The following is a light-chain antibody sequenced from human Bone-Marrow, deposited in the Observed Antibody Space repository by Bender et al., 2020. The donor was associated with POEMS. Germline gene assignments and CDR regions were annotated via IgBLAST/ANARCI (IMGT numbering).Light chain of an antibody. V-gene: IGLV2-23*03. CDR2: EGT. CDR1: SSDVGNYNL. Sequence: QSALTPPAFVSGSPGQSITISCTGTSSDVGNYNLVSWYQKYPGKAPKLMIYEGTKRPTGVSNRFSGSKFGNTASLTISGLQAEDKADYYCCSYAGSYTFVFGGGAKLTVL. CDR3: CSYAGSYTFV. J-gene: IGLJ2*01.